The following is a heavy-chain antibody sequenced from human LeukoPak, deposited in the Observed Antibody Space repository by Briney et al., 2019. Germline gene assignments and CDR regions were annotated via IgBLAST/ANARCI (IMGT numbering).Heavy chain of an antibody. V-gene: IGHV4-59*01. J-gene: IGHJ4*02. Sequence: PSETLSLTCTVSGGSISSYYWSWIRQPPGKGLEWIGYIYYSGSTNYNPSLKSRVTISVDTSKNQFSLKLSSVTAADTAVYYCAKDPVYGDSDFDYWGQGTLVTVSS. CDR1: GGSISSYY. CDR3: AKDPVYGDSDFDY. CDR2: IYYSGST. D-gene: IGHD4-17*01.